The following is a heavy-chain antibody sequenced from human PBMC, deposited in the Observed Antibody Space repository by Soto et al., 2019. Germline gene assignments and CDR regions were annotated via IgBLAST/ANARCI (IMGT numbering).Heavy chain of an antibody. Sequence: EVQLVESGGGLVQPGGSLRLSCAASGFTFGNYWMYWVRQAPGKGLVWVSRINSDGSVSSYADSVKGRLTISRENVKNTLYLQMDSLRVEDTAVYYCARGDCVGGTCYSVAGSFYYYMDVWGKGTTVTVFS. CDR2: INSDGSVS. J-gene: IGHJ6*03. CDR1: GFTFGNYW. V-gene: IGHV3-74*01. CDR3: ARGDCVGGTCYSVAGSFYYYMDV. D-gene: IGHD2-15*01.